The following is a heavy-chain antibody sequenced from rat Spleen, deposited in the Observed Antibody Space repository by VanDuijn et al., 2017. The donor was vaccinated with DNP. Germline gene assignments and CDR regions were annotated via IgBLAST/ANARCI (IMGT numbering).Heavy chain of an antibody. CDR1: GFSLTSYN. CDR3: ARGLDYGY. V-gene: IGHV2-41*01. D-gene: IGHD1-11*01. Sequence: QVQLKESGPGLVQPSQTLSLTCTVAGFSLTSYNVHWVRQPPGKGLEWMGVIWNTGGTRYNSALKSRLSISKDTSKSQVFLKMNSLQTEDTATYYCARGLDYGYWGQGVMVTVSS. J-gene: IGHJ2*01. CDR2: IWNTGGT.